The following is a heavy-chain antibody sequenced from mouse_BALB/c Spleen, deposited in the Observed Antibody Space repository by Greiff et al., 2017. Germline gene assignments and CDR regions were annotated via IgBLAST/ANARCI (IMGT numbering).Heavy chain of an antibody. J-gene: IGHJ1*01. CDR1: GFAFSSYD. CDR3: ARALYGYDWYFDV. Sequence: EVQVVESGGGLVKPGGSLKLSCAASGFAFSSYDMSWVRQTPEKRLEWVAYISSGGGSTYYPDSVKGRFTISRDNAKNNLYLQMSSLRSEDTALYYCARALYGYDWYFDVWGAGTTVTVSS. V-gene: IGHV5-12-1*01. D-gene: IGHD2-2*01. CDR2: ISSGGGST.